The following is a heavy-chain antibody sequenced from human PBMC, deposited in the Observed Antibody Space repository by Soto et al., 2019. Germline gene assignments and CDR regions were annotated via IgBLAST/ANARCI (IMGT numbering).Heavy chain of an antibody. Sequence: SETLSLTCTVSGGSISSYYWSWIRQPPGKGLEWIGYIYYSGSTNYYPSLKSRVTISVDTSKNQFSLKLSSVTAADTAVYYFASVRVDYYGSGSYSRYFDYWGQGTLVTVSS. CDR1: GGSISSYY. CDR2: IYYSGST. CDR3: ASVRVDYYGSGSYSRYFDY. J-gene: IGHJ4*02. V-gene: IGHV4-59*01. D-gene: IGHD3-10*01.